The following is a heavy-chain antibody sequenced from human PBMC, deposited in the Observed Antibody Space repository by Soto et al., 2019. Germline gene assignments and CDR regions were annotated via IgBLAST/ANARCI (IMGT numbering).Heavy chain of an antibody. V-gene: IGHV4-30-4*01. J-gene: IGHJ4*02. Sequence: SETLSLTCTVSGGSISSGDYYWSWVRQPPGKGLEWIGYIYYSGSTYYNPSLKSRVTISVDTSKNQFSLKLSSVTAADTAVYYCASIRWLQFDIDYWGQGTLVTVSS. CDR2: IYYSGST. D-gene: IGHD5-12*01. CDR1: GGSISSGDYY. CDR3: ASIRWLQFDIDY.